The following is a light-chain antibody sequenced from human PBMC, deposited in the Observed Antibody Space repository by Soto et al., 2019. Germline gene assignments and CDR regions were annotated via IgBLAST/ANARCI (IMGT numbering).Light chain of an antibody. CDR2: GAS. CDR3: QQYNNRPRT. J-gene: IGKJ1*01. CDR1: QSVSSN. V-gene: IGKV3-15*01. Sequence: EIVMTQSPATLSVSPGERATLSCRASQSVSSNLAWYQQKPGQAPRLLIYGASTRATGIPARFSGSGSGTEFTLTLSSLQSEDFAVYYCQQYNNRPRTFGQGTKVEIK.